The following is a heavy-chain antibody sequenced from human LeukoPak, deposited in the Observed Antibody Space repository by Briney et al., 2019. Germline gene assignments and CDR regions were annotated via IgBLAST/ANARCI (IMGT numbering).Heavy chain of an antibody. V-gene: IGHV1-69*04. D-gene: IGHD1-26*01. CDR2: IIPILGIA. CDR3: ARDWETNFFDAFDI. J-gene: IGHJ3*02. CDR1: GGTFSSYA. Sequence: SVKVSCKASGGTFSSYAISWVRQAPGQGLEWMGRIIPILGIANYAQKFQGRVTITADKSTSTAYMELSSLRSEDTAVYYCARDWETNFFDAFDIWGQGTMVTVSS.